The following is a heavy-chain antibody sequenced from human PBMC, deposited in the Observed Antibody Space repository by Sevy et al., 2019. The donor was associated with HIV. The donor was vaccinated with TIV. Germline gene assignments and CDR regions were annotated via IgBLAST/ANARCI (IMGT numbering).Heavy chain of an antibody. CDR2: IYYSGST. D-gene: IGHD3-10*01. CDR1: GGSISSYY. V-gene: IGHV4-59*01. Sequence: SETLSLTCTVSGGSISSYYWSWIRQPPGKGLEWIGYIYYSGSTNYNPSLKSRVTISVDTSKNQFSLKLSSVTAADTAVYYCAIVIYYGSGSSYYYYYYMDVWGKGTTVTVSS. CDR3: AIVIYYGSGSSYYYYYYMDV. J-gene: IGHJ6*03.